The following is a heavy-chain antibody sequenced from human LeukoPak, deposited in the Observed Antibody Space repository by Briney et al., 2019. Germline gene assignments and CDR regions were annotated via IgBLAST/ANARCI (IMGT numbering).Heavy chain of an antibody. J-gene: IGHJ4*02. CDR1: GFTVTSHG. CDR3: ARDLVGGWSCDH. CDR2: IGNDGRDI. D-gene: IGHD3-16*01. Sequence: GGSLRLSCIVSGFTVTSHGMHWVRQPPGKGLEWVAYIGNDGRDIYYADSLRGRFTISRDDSKNTVHLQMRSLKVEDTALYYCARDLVGGWSCDHWGQGSLVAVSS. V-gene: IGHV3-30*02.